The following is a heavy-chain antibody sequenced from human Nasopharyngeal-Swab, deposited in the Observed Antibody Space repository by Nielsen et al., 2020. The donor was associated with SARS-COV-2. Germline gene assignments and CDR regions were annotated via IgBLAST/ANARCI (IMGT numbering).Heavy chain of an antibody. J-gene: IGHJ6*03. CDR3: ARNPIVATITGYYYYYRDV. Sequence: SVKVSCKASGGTFSSYAISWVRQAPGQGLEWMGGIIPIFGTANYAQKFQGRVTITADESTSTAYMELSSLRAEDTAVYYCARNPIVATITGYYYYYRDVWGKGTTVTVSS. CDR1: GGTFSSYA. CDR2: IIPIFGTA. D-gene: IGHD5-12*01. V-gene: IGHV1-69*13.